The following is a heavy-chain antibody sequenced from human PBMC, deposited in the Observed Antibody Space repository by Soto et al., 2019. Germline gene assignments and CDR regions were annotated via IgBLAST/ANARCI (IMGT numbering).Heavy chain of an antibody. CDR3: TTNSVDTAMGVYLWVWWTPGAFDI. CDR2: IKSKTDGGTT. CDR1: GFTFSNAW. D-gene: IGHD5-18*01. V-gene: IGHV3-15*01. Sequence: GGSLRLSCAASGFTFSNAWMSWVRQAPGKGLEWVGRIKSKTDGGTTDYAAPVKGRFTISRDDSKNTLYLQMNSLETEDTAVYYCTTNSVDTAMGVYLWVWWTPGAFDIWGQGTMVTVSS. J-gene: IGHJ3*02.